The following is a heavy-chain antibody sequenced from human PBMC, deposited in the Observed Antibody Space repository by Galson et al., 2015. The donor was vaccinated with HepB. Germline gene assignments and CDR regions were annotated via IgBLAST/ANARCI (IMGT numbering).Heavy chain of an antibody. CDR1: GFTVSSKY. Sequence: SLRLSCAASGFTVSSKYMSWVRQAPGKGLEWVSIIYSGGSTYYADSVKGRFTISRHNSKNTVYLQMNSLRAEDTAVYYCARVDFSAIDWYFDLWGRGTLVTVSS. CDR3: ARVDFSAIDWYFDL. J-gene: IGHJ2*01. V-gene: IGHV3-53*04. D-gene: IGHD4-11*01. CDR2: IYSGGST.